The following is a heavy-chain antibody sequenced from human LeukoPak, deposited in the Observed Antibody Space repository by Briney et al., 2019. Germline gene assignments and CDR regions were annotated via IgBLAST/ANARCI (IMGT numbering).Heavy chain of an antibody. Sequence: SSETLSLTCAVYGGSFSGYYWSWIRQPPGKGLEWIGEINHSGSTNYNPSLKSRVTISVNTSKNQFSLKLSSVTAADTAVYYCARDRYSNYEGYFDYWGQGTLVTVSS. CDR2: INHSGST. J-gene: IGHJ4*02. CDR3: ARDRYSNYEGYFDY. D-gene: IGHD4-11*01. V-gene: IGHV4-34*01. CDR1: GGSFSGYY.